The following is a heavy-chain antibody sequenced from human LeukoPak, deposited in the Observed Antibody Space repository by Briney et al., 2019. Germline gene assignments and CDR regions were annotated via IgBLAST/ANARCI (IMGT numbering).Heavy chain of an antibody. CDR3: ARERRATMVRGAENWFDP. CDR2: INPNSGGT. Sequence: ASVKVSCKASGYTFTGYYMHWVRQAPGQGLEWMGWINPNSGGTNYAQKFQGRVTMTRDTSISTAYMELSRLRSDDTAVYYCARERRATMVRGAENWFDPWGQGTLVTVSS. D-gene: IGHD3-10*01. J-gene: IGHJ5*02. CDR1: GYTFTGYY. V-gene: IGHV1-2*02.